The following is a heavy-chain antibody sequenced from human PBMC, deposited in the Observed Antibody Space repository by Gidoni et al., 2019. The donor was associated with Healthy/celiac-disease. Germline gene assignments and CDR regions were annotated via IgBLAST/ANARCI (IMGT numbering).Heavy chain of an antibody. V-gene: IGHV3-30*18. CDR2: ISYDGSNK. D-gene: IGHD3-3*01. CDR1: GFTFSSYG. CDR3: AKDITIFGVVTYGMDV. Sequence: QVQLVESGGGVVQPGRSLRLACAASGFTFSSYGMPWVRQAPGKGLEWVAVISYDGSNKYYADSVKGRFTISRDNSKNTLYLQMNSLRAEDTAVYYCAKDITIFGVVTYGMDVWGQGTTVTVSS. J-gene: IGHJ6*02.